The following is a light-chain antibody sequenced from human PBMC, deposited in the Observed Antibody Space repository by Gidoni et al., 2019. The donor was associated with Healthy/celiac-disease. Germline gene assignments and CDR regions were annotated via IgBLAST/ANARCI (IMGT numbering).Light chain of an antibody. CDR1: QSVLYSSNNKNY. Sequence: DIVLTQSPDSLALSLGERATINCKSSQSVLYSSNNKNYLAWYQQKPGQPPKLLIYWASTRESGVPDRFSGSGSGTDFTLTISSLQAEDVAVYYCQQYYSTPTWTFGQXTKVEIK. CDR2: WAS. CDR3: QQYYSTPTWT. V-gene: IGKV4-1*01. J-gene: IGKJ1*01.